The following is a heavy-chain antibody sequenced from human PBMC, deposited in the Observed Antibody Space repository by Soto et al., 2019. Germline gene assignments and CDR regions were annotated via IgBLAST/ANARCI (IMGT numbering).Heavy chain of an antibody. CDR3: GSSWY. CDR1: GLSFSETW. Sequence: LRLSCAASGLSFSETWMNWVRQAPGKGLEWVGRVKTYSDGGTMDCAAPVKGRCNVSRDDSRDTLFLEINNLKTEDTGVYYCGSSWYWGQGTLVTVSS. D-gene: IGHD2-2*01. J-gene: IGHJ4*02. CDR2: VKTYSDGGTM. V-gene: IGHV3-15*01.